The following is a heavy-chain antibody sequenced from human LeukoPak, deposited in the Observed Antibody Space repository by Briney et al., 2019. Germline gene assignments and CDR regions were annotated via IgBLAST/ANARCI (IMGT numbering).Heavy chain of an antibody. J-gene: IGHJ6*02. CDR1: GFTFSSHW. D-gene: IGHD3-22*01. V-gene: IGHV3-7*01. CDR3: ARDQYYDSSGYYYYYYGMDV. Sequence: GGSLRLSCAASGFTFSSHWMSWVRQAPGKGLEWVANIKQDGSEKYYVDSVKVRFTISRDNAKNSLYLQMNSLRAEDTAVYYCARDQYYDSSGYYYYYYGMDVWGQGTTVTVSS. CDR2: IKQDGSEK.